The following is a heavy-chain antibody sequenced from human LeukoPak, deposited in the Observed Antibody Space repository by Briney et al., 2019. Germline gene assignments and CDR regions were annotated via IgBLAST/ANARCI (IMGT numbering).Heavy chain of an antibody. CDR3: AKKGSAARYYYGMDV. Sequence: GGSLRLSCAASGFTFSSYAMSWVRQAPGKGLEWVSAISGSGGSTYYADSVKGRFTISRDNSKNTLYLQMNSLRAEDTAVYYCAKKGSAARYYYGMDVWGQGTTVTVSS. CDR2: ISGSGGST. V-gene: IGHV3-23*01. J-gene: IGHJ6*02. D-gene: IGHD6-13*01. CDR1: GFTFSSYA.